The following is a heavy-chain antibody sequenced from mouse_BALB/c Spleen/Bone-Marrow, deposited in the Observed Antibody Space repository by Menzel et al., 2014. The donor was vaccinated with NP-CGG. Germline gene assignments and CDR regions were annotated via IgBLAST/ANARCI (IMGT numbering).Heavy chain of an antibody. CDR2: ISDGGSYT. V-gene: IGHV5-4*02. D-gene: IGHD1-1*01. CDR3: ANYYGSTWSAY. CDR1: GFTFSDYY. Sequence: EVKVVESGGGLVKPGGSLKLSCAASGFTFSDYYMYRVRQTPERRLEWVATISDGGSYTYYPDSVKGRFTISRDNAKNNLYLQMSSLKSEDTAMYYCANYYGSTWSAYWGQGTLVTVSA. J-gene: IGHJ3*01.